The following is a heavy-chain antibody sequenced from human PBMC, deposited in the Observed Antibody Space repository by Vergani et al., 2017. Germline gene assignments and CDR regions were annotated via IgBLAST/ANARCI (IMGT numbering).Heavy chain of an antibody. D-gene: IGHD6-19*01. Sequence: QLQLQESGPGLAKPSETLSLTCTVAGGSISRSSYYWGWIRQAPEKGLEWIGSIYYSGSPFYNPSLKSRVTMSVDTSKNQFSLKLSSVTAADTAVYYCARHERVAGIGYFDYWGQGTLVTVSS. CDR3: ARHERVAGIGYFDY. V-gene: IGHV4-39*01. CDR2: IYYSGSP. CDR1: GGSISRSSYY. J-gene: IGHJ4*02.